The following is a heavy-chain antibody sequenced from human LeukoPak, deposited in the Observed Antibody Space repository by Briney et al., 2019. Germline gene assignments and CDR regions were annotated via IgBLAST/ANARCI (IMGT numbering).Heavy chain of an antibody. D-gene: IGHD2-2*01. Sequence: GESLKISCKDSGSTFTSHWIGWVRQMPGKGLEWMGVIYPADSETTYSPSFQGQVPNSADKSISTAYLQWSSLKASDTAMYYCATPTTGCSSTSCYLLFWGQGTLVTVSS. V-gene: IGHV5-51*01. CDR1: GSTFTSHW. CDR3: ATPTTGCSSTSCYLLF. J-gene: IGHJ4*02. CDR2: IYPADSET.